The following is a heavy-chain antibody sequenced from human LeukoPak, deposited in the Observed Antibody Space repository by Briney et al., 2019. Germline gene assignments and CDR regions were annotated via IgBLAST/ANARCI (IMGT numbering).Heavy chain of an antibody. D-gene: IGHD1-7*01. CDR2: ICAYKGNT. V-gene: IGHV1-18*04. CDR1: GYSSTVHG. Sequence: ASVKVSCKAPGYSSTVHGMSWGRHTPGQGLEWMGWICAYKGNTNYAAKFQCRVTMTTDTSTSTGYMELTSLRSDDTAVYYCARTLGGNYVDIATGVDLWGRGTLVTVS. J-gene: IGHJ2*01. CDR3: ARTLGGNYVDIATGVDL.